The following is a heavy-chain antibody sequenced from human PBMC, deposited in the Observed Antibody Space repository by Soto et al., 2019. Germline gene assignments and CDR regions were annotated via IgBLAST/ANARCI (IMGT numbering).Heavy chain of an antibody. V-gene: IGHV1-69*01. D-gene: IGHD6-19*01. Sequence: QVQLVQSGAEVKKPGSSVKVSCKASGGTFSSYAISWVRQAPGQGLEWMGGIIPIFGTANYEQKFQGRVTITADESTSTAYMELSSLRSEDTAVYYCARVGIAVAGTPAPHFDPWGQGTLVTVSS. CDR1: GGTFSSYA. CDR2: IIPIFGTA. CDR3: ARVGIAVAGTPAPHFDP. J-gene: IGHJ5*02.